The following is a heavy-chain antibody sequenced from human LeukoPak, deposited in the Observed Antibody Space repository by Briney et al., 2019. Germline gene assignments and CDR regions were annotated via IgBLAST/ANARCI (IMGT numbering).Heavy chain of an antibody. CDR2: IIPTPGIT. D-gene: IGHD3-22*01. Sequence: SVKVSCKASGGTFYSYAITWWRRAPAQGLEWLGGIIPTPGITHYAQRFQGKVTITADKSPSTAYMELNNLRSEDTAVYYCARSGAMYYYDSSGYYWAYWGQGTLVTVSS. J-gene: IGHJ4*02. V-gene: IGHV1-69*04. CDR1: GGTFYSYA. CDR3: ARSGAMYYYDSSGYYWAY.